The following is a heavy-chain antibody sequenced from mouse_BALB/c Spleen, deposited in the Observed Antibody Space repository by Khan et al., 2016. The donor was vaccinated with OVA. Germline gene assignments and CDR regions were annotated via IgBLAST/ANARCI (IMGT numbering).Heavy chain of an antibody. Sequence: QVQLKQSGPELVRPGVSVKISCKGSGYTFTDYAMYWVKQSHAKSLEWIGLISTYSGNTNYNQKFKGKATLTVDKSSSTAYMVRARLTSEDSASYYCARPAYDGFFDYWGQGTALTVSS. V-gene: IGHV1S137*01. D-gene: IGHD2-3*01. J-gene: IGHJ2*01. CDR3: ARPAYDGFFDY. CDR2: ISTYSGNT. CDR1: GYTFTDYA.